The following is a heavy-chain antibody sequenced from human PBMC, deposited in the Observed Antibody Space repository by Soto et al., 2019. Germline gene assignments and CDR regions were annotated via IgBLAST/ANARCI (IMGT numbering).Heavy chain of an antibody. D-gene: IGHD6-13*01. CDR3: ARRGARREADGISSGFDT. CDR1: GGSVSSSSYY. V-gene: IGHV4-39*01. J-gene: IGHJ5*02. Sequence: KPSETLSLTCSVSGGSVSSSSYYWGWIRQPPGKGLEWIGSISYSGNTYYSPSLKSRVTLSVDTSKNQFSLELSSVTATDTAVYFCARRGARREADGISSGFDTWGQGTLVTVSS. CDR2: ISYSGNT.